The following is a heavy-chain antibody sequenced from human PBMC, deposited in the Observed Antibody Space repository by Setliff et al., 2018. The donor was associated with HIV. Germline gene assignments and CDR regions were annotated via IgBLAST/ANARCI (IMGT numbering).Heavy chain of an antibody. CDR1: GGSISSGGYY. CDR3: ARGSPYYDFWSGYLGSSDYYYYYMDV. Sequence: SETLSLTCTVSGGSISSGGYYWSWIRQHPGKGLEWIGYVYYSGSTYYNPSLKSRITISVDTSKNQFSLKQSSVTAADTAVYYCARGSPYYDFWSGYLGSSDYYYYYMDVWGKGTTVTVSS. V-gene: IGHV4-31*03. CDR2: VYYSGST. J-gene: IGHJ6*03. D-gene: IGHD3-3*01.